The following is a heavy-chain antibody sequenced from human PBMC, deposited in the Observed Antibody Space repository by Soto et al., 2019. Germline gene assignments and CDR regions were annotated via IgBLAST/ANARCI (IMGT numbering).Heavy chain of an antibody. CDR3: ARRIKGCTNGVCYYYYGMDV. V-gene: IGHV5-51*01. J-gene: IGHJ6*02. CDR1: GDSFTSYW. Sequence: SLKISCKASGDSFTSYWIGWVRQMPGKGLEWMGIIYPGDSDTRYSPSFQGQVTISADKSISTAYLQWSSLKASDTAMYYCARRIKGCTNGVCYYYYGMDVWGQGTTVTVSS. D-gene: IGHD2-8*01. CDR2: IYPGDSDT.